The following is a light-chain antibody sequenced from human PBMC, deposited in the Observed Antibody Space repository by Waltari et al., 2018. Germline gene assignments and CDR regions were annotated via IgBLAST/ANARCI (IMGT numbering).Light chain of an antibody. J-gene: IGLJ2*01. Sequence: QSVLTQPPSVSGAPGQRVTISCTGGGSNIGAGYDVHWYRQLPGKAPELLIYGVNKRPSAVPDRFVGSLSGTSASLAITGLQAEDEADYYCQSYDTSLSVVFGGGTKLTV. CDR3: QSYDTSLSVV. CDR1: GSNIGAGYD. V-gene: IGLV1-40*01. CDR2: GVN.